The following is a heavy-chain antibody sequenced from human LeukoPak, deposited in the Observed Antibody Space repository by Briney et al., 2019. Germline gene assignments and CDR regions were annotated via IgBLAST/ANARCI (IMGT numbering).Heavy chain of an antibody. CDR2: INHSGST. J-gene: IGHJ4*02. V-gene: IGHV4-34*01. CDR1: GGSFSGYY. Sequence: SETLSLTCAVYGGSFSGYYWSWIRQPPGKGLEWIGEINHSGSTNYNPSLKSRVTISVDTSKNQFSLNLTSVTAADTAVYYCARGIAAKYWGQGTLVTVSS. CDR3: ARGIAAKY. D-gene: IGHD6-25*01.